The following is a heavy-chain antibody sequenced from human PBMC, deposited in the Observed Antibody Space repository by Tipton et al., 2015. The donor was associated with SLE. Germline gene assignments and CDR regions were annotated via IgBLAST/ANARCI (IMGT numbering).Heavy chain of an antibody. Sequence: TLSLTCAVSGYSISIGYYWGWIRQPPGKGLEWIGSIYHSGSTYYNPSLKSRVTISVDTSKNQFSLKLNSVTAADTAVYYCTRDPYYYDSSGSPYNYWGQGTLVTVSS. J-gene: IGHJ4*02. CDR2: IYHSGST. V-gene: IGHV4-38-2*02. CDR3: TRDPYYYDSSGSPYNY. D-gene: IGHD3-22*01. CDR1: GYSISIGYY.